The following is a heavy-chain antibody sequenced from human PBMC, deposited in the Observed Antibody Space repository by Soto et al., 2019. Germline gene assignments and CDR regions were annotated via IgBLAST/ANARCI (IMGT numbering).Heavy chain of an antibody. CDR2: ISSTTNYI. CDR1: GFIFNRYS. CDR3: ESEDLTSNFEY. V-gene: IGHV3-21*06. J-gene: IGHJ4*02. Sequence: PGGSLRLSCAASGFIFNRYSMNWVRQAPGKGLEWVSSISSTTNYIYYGDSMKGRFTISRDNAKNSLYLEMNSLRAEDTAVCARESEDLTSNFEYWGQGALVTVFS.